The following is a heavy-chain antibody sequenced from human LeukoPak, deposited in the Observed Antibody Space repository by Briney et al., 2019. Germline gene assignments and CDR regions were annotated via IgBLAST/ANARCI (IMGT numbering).Heavy chain of an antibody. Sequence: PGGSLRLSCAASGFTFSSHAMSWVRQAPGKGLEWVSAVSGSGGSTYYADSVKGRFTISRDNSKNTLYLQMNSLRAEDTAVYYCANGRARDGYIEYYFDYWGQGTLVTVSS. CDR3: ANGRARDGYIEYYFDY. D-gene: IGHD5-24*01. CDR1: GFTFSSHA. CDR2: VSGSGGST. J-gene: IGHJ4*02. V-gene: IGHV3-23*01.